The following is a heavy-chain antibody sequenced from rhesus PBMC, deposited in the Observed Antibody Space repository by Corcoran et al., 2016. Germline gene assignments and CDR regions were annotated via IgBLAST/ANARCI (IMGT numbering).Heavy chain of an antibody. D-gene: IGHD4-29*01. J-gene: IGHJ4*01. Sequence: QVQLQESGPGLVKPSETLSLTCAVSGGSISDDYYWSWIRQPPGKGLEWIGYFYGSGGGPNDNPSLKNRVTIAMDTSKNQFSLQLSSVTAADTAVYYCARGYGSSPFDYWGQGVLVTVSS. V-gene: IGHV4-106*01. CDR1: GGSISDDYY. CDR3: ARGYGSSPFDY. CDR2: FYGSGGGP.